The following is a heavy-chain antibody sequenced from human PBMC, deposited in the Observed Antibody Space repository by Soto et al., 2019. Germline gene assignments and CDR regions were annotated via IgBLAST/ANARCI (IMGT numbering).Heavy chain of an antibody. CDR2: IIXIFGTX. J-gene: IGHJ4*02. D-gene: IGHD3-3*02. CDR1: GATFSRYA. CDR3: ASGAFLEWLSIDY. Sequence: SVKVSWKASGATFSRYAIRWVRQAPGQGLEWMGRIIXIFGTXNYAQKLQGRXXITTDASXXKASLELSSLRSEETAVYYCASGAFLEWLSIDYWGQGTLVTVSS. V-gene: IGHV1-69*05.